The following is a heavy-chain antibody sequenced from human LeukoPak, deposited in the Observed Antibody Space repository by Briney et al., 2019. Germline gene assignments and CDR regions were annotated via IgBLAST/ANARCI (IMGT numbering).Heavy chain of an antibody. J-gene: IGHJ4*02. V-gene: IGHV3-30*18. CDR2: ISYDGSNK. CDR1: GFTFSSYG. CDR3: AKLVGSTSNFDY. Sequence: GRSLRLSCAASGFTFSSYGMHWVRQAPGKGLEWVAVISYDGSNKYYADSVKGRFTISRDNSKNTLYLQMSSLRAEDTAVYYCAKLVGSTSNFDYWGQGTLVTVSS. D-gene: IGHD6-25*01.